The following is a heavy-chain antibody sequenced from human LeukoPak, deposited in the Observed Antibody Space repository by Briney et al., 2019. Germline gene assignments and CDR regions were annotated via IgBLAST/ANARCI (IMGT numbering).Heavy chain of an antibody. CDR1: GFTFSSYG. CDR2: IWYDGSNK. Sequence: PGGSLRLSCAASGFTFSSYGMHWVRQAPGKGLEWVAVIWYDGSNKYYADSVKGRFTISRDNSKNTLYLQMNSLRAEDTAVYYCAREFAVGYWNNCVCAGPDLWGQGTLVNVSS. J-gene: IGHJ4*01. V-gene: IGHV3-33*01. D-gene: IGHD2-8*01. CDR3: AREFAVGYWNNCVCAGPDL.